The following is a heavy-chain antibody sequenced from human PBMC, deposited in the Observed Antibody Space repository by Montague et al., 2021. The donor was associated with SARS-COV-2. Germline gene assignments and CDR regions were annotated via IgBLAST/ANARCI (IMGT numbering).Heavy chain of an antibody. CDR3: VRDYGDYSYYYGLDV. Sequence: TLSLTCTVSGGSIRSGSYYWSWIRQPAGKGLEWIGRIYSSGSTNYXPSLKSRVTMSVDTSKNQFSLKVSSVTAADTAVYYCVRDYGDYSYYYGLDVWGQGTTVTVSS. CDR2: IYSSGST. CDR1: GGSIRSGSYY. D-gene: IGHD4-17*01. J-gene: IGHJ6*02. V-gene: IGHV4-61*02.